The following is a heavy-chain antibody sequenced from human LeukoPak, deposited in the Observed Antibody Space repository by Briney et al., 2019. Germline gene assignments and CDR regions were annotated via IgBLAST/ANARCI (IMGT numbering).Heavy chain of an antibody. V-gene: IGHV3-23*01. CDR3: ARDPNGDYIGAFDM. J-gene: IGHJ3*02. CDR1: GFTFSAYA. Sequence: GGSLRLSCTASGFTFSAYAMMWVRQAPRKGPGWAPAIRGGGGSAFYADSVKGRFTISRDNSKYTLFLQMNSLRAEDTAVYYCARDPNGDYIGAFDMWGPGTMVTVSS. CDR2: IRGGGGSA. D-gene: IGHD4-17*01.